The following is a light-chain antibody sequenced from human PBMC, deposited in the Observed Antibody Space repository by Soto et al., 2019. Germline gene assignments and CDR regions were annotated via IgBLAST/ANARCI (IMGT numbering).Light chain of an antibody. CDR2: EGT. CDR3: CSYVGSSSPAI. Sequence: QSALTQPASVSGSPGQSITISCTGSSSDVASYDLVSWYQQHPGKTPKLMIYEGTKRPSGVSDRFSGSNSGNTASLTISGLQAEDEADYYCCSYVGSSSPAIFGGGT. J-gene: IGLJ2*01. V-gene: IGLV2-23*01. CDR1: SSDVASYDL.